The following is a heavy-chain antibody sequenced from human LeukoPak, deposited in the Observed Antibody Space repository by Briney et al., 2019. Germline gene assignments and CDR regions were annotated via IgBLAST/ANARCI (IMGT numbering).Heavy chain of an antibody. CDR1: GGSFSGYY. Sequence: SETLSLTCAVYGGSFSGYYWSWIRQPPGKGLEWIGYIYYSGSTNYNPSLKSRGTISVDTSKNQFSLKLSSVTAADTAVYYCARDRSGDYGDNWFDPWGQGTLVTVSS. CDR2: IYYSGST. V-gene: IGHV4-59*01. J-gene: IGHJ5*02. D-gene: IGHD4-17*01. CDR3: ARDRSGDYGDNWFDP.